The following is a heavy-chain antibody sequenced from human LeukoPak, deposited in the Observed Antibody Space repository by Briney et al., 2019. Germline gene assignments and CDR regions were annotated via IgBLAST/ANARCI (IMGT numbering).Heavy chain of an antibody. J-gene: IGHJ4*02. D-gene: IGHD5-18*01. Sequence: SGGSLRLSCAASGFTFSSYGMHWVRQAPGKGMEWVAVISYDGSNKYYEDSVKGRFTISRDNSKNTLYLQMNSLRAEDTAVYYCAPLDTAMVAGLDYWGQGTLVTVSS. CDR2: ISYDGSNK. V-gene: IGHV3-30-3*01. CDR3: APLDTAMVAGLDY. CDR1: GFTFSSYG.